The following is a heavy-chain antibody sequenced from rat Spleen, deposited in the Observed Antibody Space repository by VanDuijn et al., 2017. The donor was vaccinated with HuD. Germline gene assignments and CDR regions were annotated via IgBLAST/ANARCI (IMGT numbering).Heavy chain of an antibody. D-gene: IGHD1-12*01. CDR2: ISSGGST. CDR3: ARSMMT. Sequence: QVQLKESGLGLVQPSQTLSLTCTVSGFSLTSYTVSWVRQPPGKGLEWIAAISSGGSTYYNSALKSRLSISRDTSKSQVFLKMNSLQTEDTAMYFCARSMMTWGQGTLVTVSS. J-gene: IGHJ3*01. V-gene: IGHV2-6*01. CDR1: GFSLTSYT.